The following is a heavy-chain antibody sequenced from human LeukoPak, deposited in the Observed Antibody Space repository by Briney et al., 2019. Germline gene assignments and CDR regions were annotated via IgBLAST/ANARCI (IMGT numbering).Heavy chain of an antibody. Sequence: GGSLRLSCAASGFTFSSYAMSWVRQAPGKGLEWVSAISGSGGSTYYADSVKGRFTISRDNSKNTLYLQMNSLRAEDTAVYYCAKIQASLYGGKARNYFDYWGQGTLVTVSS. J-gene: IGHJ4*02. D-gene: IGHD4-23*01. CDR2: ISGSGGST. V-gene: IGHV3-23*01. CDR3: AKIQASLYGGKARNYFDY. CDR1: GFTFSSYA.